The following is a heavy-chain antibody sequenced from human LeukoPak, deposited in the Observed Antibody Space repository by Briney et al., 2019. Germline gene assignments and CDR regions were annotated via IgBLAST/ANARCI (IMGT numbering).Heavy chain of an antibody. V-gene: IGHV4-59*01. Sequence: SETLSLTCTVSGGSISSYYWSWIRQPPGKRLEWIGYIYYSGSTNYNPSLKSRVTISVDTPKNQFSLKLSSVTAADTPVYYCARVPYGSGSYRNWGQGTLVTVAS. CDR1: GGSISSYY. CDR2: IYYSGST. D-gene: IGHD3-10*01. J-gene: IGHJ4*02. CDR3: ARVPYGSGSYRN.